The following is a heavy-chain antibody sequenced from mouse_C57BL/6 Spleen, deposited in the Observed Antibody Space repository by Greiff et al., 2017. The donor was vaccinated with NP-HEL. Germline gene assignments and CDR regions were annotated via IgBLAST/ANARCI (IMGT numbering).Heavy chain of an antibody. CDR2: IDPSDSET. V-gene: IGHV1-52*01. J-gene: IGHJ3*01. D-gene: IGHD2-4*01. CDR1: GYTFTSYW. CDR3: AREGTYYDYDWFAY. Sequence: VQLQQPGAELVRPGSSVKLSCKASGYTFTSYWMHWVKQRPIQGLEWIGNIDPSDSETHYNQKFKDKATLTVDKSSSTAYMQLSSLTSEDSAVYYCAREGTYYDYDWFAYWGQGTLVTVSA.